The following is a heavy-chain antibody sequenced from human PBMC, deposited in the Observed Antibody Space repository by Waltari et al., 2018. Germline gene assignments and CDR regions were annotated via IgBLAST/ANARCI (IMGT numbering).Heavy chain of an antibody. J-gene: IGHJ4*02. CDR1: GFTFSTHW. CDR2: INPDGSII. Sequence: EVQLVESGGGLVQPGGSLRPSCAASGFTFSTHWMHWVRQAPGKGLVSVSHINPDGSIINYADSVKGRFTISRDNAKSTLFLQMNSLRAEDTAVYYCVLYSSSFLGDCWGQGTLVTVSS. CDR3: VLYSSSFLGDC. D-gene: IGHD6-13*01. V-gene: IGHV3-74*01.